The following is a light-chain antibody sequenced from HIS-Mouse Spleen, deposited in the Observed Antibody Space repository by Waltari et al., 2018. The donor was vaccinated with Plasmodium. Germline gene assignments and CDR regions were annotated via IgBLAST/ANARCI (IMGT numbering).Light chain of an antibody. V-gene: IGKV1-39*01. J-gene: IGKJ1*01. Sequence: DIQMTQPPSSLSASVGDRVTITCRASQSISSYLNWYQQKPGKAPKLLIYAASSLQSGVPSRFSGSGSGTDFTLTISSLQPEDFATYYCQQNYNTWTFGQGTKVEIK. CDR3: QQNYNTWT. CDR2: AAS. CDR1: QSISSY.